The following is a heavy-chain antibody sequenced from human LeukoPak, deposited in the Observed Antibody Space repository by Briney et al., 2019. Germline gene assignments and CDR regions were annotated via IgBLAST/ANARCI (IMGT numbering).Heavy chain of an antibody. V-gene: IGHV1-24*01. CDR3: ATDTYYYGSGSYGY. CDR2: FDPEDGET. Sequence: GASVKVSCKVSGYTLTELSMYWVRQAPGKGLEWMGGFDPEDGETIYAQKFQGRVTMTEDTSTDTAYMELSSLRSEDTAVYYCATDTYYYGSGSYGYWGQGTLVTVSS. J-gene: IGHJ4*02. CDR1: GYTLTELS. D-gene: IGHD3-10*01.